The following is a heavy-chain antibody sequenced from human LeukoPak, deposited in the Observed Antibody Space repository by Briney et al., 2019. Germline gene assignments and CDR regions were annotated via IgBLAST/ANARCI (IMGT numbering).Heavy chain of an antibody. CDR1: GGSFSGYY. V-gene: IGHV4-34*01. CDR3: ATHRRPGSGGYENAFEI. J-gene: IGHJ3*02. CDR2: INHSGST. D-gene: IGHD5-12*01. Sequence: MPSETLSLTCAVYGGSFSGYYWSWIRQPPGKGLEWIGEINHSGSTNYNPSLKSRVTISVDTSKNHFSLRLNSVAAADTAIYYCATHRRPGSGGYENAFEIWGQGTMVTVSS.